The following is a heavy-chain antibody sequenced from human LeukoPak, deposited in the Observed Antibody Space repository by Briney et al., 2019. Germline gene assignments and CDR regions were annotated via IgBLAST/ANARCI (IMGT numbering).Heavy chain of an antibody. Sequence: GASVKVSCKASGGTFSSYAISWVRQAPGQGLEWMGGIIPIFGTANYAQKFQGRVTITADESTSTAYMELSSLRSEDTAVYYCARGDVDIVATNRTAGYYYGMDVWGQGTTVTVSS. J-gene: IGHJ6*02. CDR1: GGTFSSYA. CDR3: ARGDVDIVATNRTAGYYYGMDV. D-gene: IGHD5-12*01. CDR2: IIPIFGTA. V-gene: IGHV1-69*13.